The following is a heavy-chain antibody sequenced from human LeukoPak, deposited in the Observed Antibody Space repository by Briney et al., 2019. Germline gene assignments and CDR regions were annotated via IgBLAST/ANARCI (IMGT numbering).Heavy chain of an antibody. V-gene: IGHV1-2*06. J-gene: IGHJ4*02. CDR1: AYSFTDYY. D-gene: IGHD3-22*01. Sequence: ASVKVSCKASAYSFTDYYIHWVRQAPGQGLEWMGRIKPNSGGTDYAQKFQGRVTMTRDTSISTAYMELSRLRSDDTAVYYCARSSPTYYFDSSGDYYGDYWGQGTLVIVSS. CDR3: ARSSPTYYFDSSGDYYGDY. CDR2: IKPNSGGT.